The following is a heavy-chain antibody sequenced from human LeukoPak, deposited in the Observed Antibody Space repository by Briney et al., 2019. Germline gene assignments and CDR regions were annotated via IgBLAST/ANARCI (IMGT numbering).Heavy chain of an antibody. CDR2: TYYRSKWYN. Sequence: SQTLSLTCAISGDSVSSDSAAWNWIRQSPSRGLEWLGRTYYRSKWYNDYAVSVKSRITINPDTSKNQFFLQLNSVTPEDTAVYYCARDAGGTYYYDSSGYYFDYWGQGTLVTVSS. J-gene: IGHJ4*02. CDR3: ARDAGGTYYYDSSGYYFDY. V-gene: IGHV6-1*01. D-gene: IGHD3-22*01. CDR1: GDSVSSDSAA.